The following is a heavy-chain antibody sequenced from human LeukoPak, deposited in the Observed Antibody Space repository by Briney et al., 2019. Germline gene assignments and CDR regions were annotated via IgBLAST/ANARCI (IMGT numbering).Heavy chain of an antibody. J-gene: IGHJ4*02. V-gene: IGHV3-7*03. CDR1: GFSFSSYW. CDR3: AKDYYDSSGYSSY. Sequence: GGSLRLSCAASGFSFSSYWMSWVRQAPGKGLEWVANIKQDGSEKYYMDSVRGRFTISRDNAKNSLYLQMNSLRAEDTAVYYCAKDYYDSSGYSSYWGQGTLVTVSS. D-gene: IGHD3-22*01. CDR2: IKQDGSEK.